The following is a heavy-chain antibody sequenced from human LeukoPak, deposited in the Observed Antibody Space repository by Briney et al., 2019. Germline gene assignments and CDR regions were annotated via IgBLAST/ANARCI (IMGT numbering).Heavy chain of an antibody. Sequence: ASVKVSCKASGYTFTGYYMHWVRQAPGQGLEWMGIINPSGGSTSYAQKFQGRVTMTRDMSTSTVYMELSSLRSEDTAVYYCASPKTGCLHYDAFDIWGQGTMVTVSS. CDR1: GYTFTGYY. CDR3: ASPKTGCLHYDAFDI. J-gene: IGHJ3*02. CDR2: INPSGGST. V-gene: IGHV1-46*01. D-gene: IGHD5-24*01.